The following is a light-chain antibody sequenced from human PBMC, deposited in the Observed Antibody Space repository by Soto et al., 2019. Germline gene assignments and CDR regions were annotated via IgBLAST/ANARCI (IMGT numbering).Light chain of an antibody. CDR1: QAISSS. CDR3: QYLNDYLYT. CDR2: AAS. J-gene: IGKJ2*01. Sequence: DIQLTQSPSFLSASVRDRVTITCRASQAISSSLAWYQHNPGKAPKLLIYAASTLQNGVPSSFSGSGSGTEFTLSISSLQPEDFATYYCQYLNDYLYTFGQGTNVEIK. V-gene: IGKV1-9*01.